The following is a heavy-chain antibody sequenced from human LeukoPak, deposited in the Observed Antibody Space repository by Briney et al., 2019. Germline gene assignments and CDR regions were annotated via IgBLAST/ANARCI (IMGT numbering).Heavy chain of an antibody. J-gene: IGHJ4*02. Sequence: SETLSLTCTVSGGSISSSNYYWGWIRQPPGRGLEWIGSFYYSGSTYYNPSLRSRVTISVDTSKNQFSLRLCSVTATDTAVYYCARRLAGTEDYWGQGTLVTVSS. CDR1: GGSISSSNYY. V-gene: IGHV4-39*01. CDR3: ARRLAGTEDY. CDR2: FYYSGST. D-gene: IGHD6-13*01.